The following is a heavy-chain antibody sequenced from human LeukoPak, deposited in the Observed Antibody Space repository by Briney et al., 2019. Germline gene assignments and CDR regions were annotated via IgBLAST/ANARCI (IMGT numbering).Heavy chain of an antibody. V-gene: IGHV4-39*07. D-gene: IGHD6-19*01. CDR1: GFTFSSYS. CDR3: AGGRGEEYSSGWYKRNYFDN. J-gene: IGHJ4*02. CDR2: GDYSGGT. Sequence: PGGSLRLSCAASGFTFSSYSMNWVRQAPGKGLEWIASGDYSGGTYYNPSLESRVAISADMSKNQFSLKLTSVTGADTAVYYCAGGRGEEYSSGWYKRNYFDNWGQGIRVTVSS.